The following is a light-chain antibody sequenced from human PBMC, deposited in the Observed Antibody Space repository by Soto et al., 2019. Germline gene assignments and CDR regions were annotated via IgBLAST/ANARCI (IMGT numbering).Light chain of an antibody. J-gene: IGLJ1*01. CDR3: CSYAGASTYV. CDR1: SSDVGGYNY. V-gene: IGLV2-11*01. Sequence: QSVLTQPRSVSGSPGQSGTISCTGSSSDVGGYNYVSWYQHHPGKAPKLMIYDVSKRPTGVPDRFSGSKSGNTASLTISGLQAEDEADYYCCSYAGASTYVFATGTKVTVL. CDR2: DVS.